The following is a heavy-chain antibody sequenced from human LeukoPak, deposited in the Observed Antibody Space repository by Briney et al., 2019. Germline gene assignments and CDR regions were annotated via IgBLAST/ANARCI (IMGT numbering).Heavy chain of an antibody. CDR3: ARDTGYDFWSGYYYYYYMDV. J-gene: IGHJ6*03. CDR2: ISAYNGNT. Sequence: ASVKVSCKASGYTFTSYGISWVRQAPGQGLEWMGWISAYNGNTNYAQKLQGRVSMTTDTSTSTAYMELRSLRSDDTAVYYCARDTGYDFWSGYYYYYYMDVWGKGTTVTVSS. V-gene: IGHV1-18*01. D-gene: IGHD3-3*01. CDR1: GYTFTSYG.